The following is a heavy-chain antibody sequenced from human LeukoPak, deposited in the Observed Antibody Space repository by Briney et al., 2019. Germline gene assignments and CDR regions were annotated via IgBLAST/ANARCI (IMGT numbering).Heavy chain of an antibody. CDR3: ARDRRINSSGYYHGKHDAFEI. D-gene: IGHD3-22*01. Sequence: PSETLSLTCAVYGGSFSGYYWSWIRQPPGKGLEWIGEINHSGSTNYNPSLKSRVNISVDTSKNQFSLKLSSVTAADTAVYYCARDRRINSSGYYHGKHDAFEIWGQGTMVTVSS. CDR1: GGSFSGYY. CDR2: INHSGST. V-gene: IGHV4-34*01. J-gene: IGHJ3*02.